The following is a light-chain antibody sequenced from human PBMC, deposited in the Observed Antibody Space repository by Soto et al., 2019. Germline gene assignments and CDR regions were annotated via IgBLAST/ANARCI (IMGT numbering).Light chain of an antibody. CDR3: NSYTICGPPNYV. CDR2: DVI. J-gene: IGLJ1*01. CDR1: SRDVCVFDS. V-gene: IGLV2-14*03. Sequence: QSVLTQPASVSGSPGQSITISCIGTSRDVCVFDSVSWFQQHPGKVPKLLIYDVINRPSGVSYRFSGSRSGNTASLTISGLQAEDEADYYCNSYTICGPPNYVFVTGTVVTVL.